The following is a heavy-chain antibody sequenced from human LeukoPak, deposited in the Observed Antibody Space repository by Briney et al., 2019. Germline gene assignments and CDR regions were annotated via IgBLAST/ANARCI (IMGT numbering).Heavy chain of an antibody. D-gene: IGHD1-1*01. V-gene: IGHV3-23*01. CDR2: ISGSGGST. J-gene: IGHJ3*02. Sequence: PGGSLRLSCAASGFTFSSYTMSWVRQAPGKGLEWVSAISGSGGSTYYADSVRGRFTISRDNSKNTLYLQMNSPRAEDTAVYYCASMGTHAFDIWGQGTMVTVSS. CDR1: GFTFSSYT. CDR3: ASMGTHAFDI.